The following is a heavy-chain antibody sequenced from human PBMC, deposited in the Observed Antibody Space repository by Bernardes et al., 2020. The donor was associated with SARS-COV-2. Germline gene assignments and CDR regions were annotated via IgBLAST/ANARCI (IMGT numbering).Heavy chain of an antibody. Sequence: GGSLRLSCAASGFTFSSYSMNWVRQAPGKGLEWVSSISSSSSYIYYADSVKGRFTISRDNAKNSLYLQMNCLRDEDTAVYYCARGGNTKCPGFDYWGQGTRVTVSS. D-gene: IGHD4-4*01. CDR2: ISSSSSYI. CDR3: ARGGNTKCPGFDY. V-gene: IGHV3-21*01. CDR1: GFTFSSYS. J-gene: IGHJ4*02.